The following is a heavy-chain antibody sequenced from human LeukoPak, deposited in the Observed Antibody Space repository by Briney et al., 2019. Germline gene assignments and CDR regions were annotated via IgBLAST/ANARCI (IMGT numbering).Heavy chain of an antibody. CDR3: AREKASTTGTTDYDY. J-gene: IGHJ4*02. D-gene: IGHD1-1*01. CDR1: GFTFTTYW. CDR2: INQDGTEK. V-gene: IGHV3-7*01. Sequence: PGESLRLSCAASGFTFTTYWMSWVRQLPGKGLEWVANINQDGTEKYYVDSVKGRFTISRDNAKNSLYLQMNSLRAGDTAVYYCAREKASTTGTTDYDYWGQGTLVTVSS.